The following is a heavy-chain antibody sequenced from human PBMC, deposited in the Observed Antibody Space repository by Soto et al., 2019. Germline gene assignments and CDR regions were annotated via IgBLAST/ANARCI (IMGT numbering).Heavy chain of an antibody. Sequence: ELQLVESGGGLIQPGGSLRLSCAASGFTVTRNYMTWVRLAPGKGLECVSTIHTGGKTFYTDSVKGGFTVSRDASKNTVDLQMNTLSVEDTAVYYCATGGSKRVRGAIVEVFHLEFWGLGTVVTVSS. V-gene: IGHV3-53*02. CDR1: GFTVTRNY. D-gene: IGHD3-10*01. J-gene: IGHJ4*01. CDR2: IHTGGKT. CDR3: ATGGSKRVRGAIVEVFHLEF.